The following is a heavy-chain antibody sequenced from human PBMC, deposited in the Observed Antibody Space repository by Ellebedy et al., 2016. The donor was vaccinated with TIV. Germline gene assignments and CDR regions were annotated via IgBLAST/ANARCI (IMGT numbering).Heavy chain of an antibody. CDR1: GFSFSSYV. V-gene: IGHV3-30*18. D-gene: IGHD3-10*01. J-gene: IGHJ6*02. CDR3: AKHRIGWDSDYYASFDV. Sequence: GGSLRLSCIASGFSFSSYVMHWVRQAPGKGLQWVADLSVNGTKTHYIDSVKGRFTSSRDNPTKTLYLQMHSLTVEDTGVYFCAKHRIGWDSDYYASFDVWGQGTTVTVSS. CDR2: LSVNGTKT.